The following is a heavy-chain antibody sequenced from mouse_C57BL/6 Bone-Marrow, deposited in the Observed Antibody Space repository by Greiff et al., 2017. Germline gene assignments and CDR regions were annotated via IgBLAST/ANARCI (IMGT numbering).Heavy chain of an antibody. CDR3: ARRGYYGSSRFDY. Sequence: VQLQQPGAELVKPGASVKMSCKASGYTFTSYWITWVKQRPGQGLAWIGDIYPGSGSTNYNEKFKSKATLTVDTSSSTAYMQLSSLTSEDSAVYYCARRGYYGSSRFDYWGQGTTLTVSS. CDR1: GYTFTSYW. D-gene: IGHD1-1*01. J-gene: IGHJ2*01. CDR2: IYPGSGST. V-gene: IGHV1-55*01.